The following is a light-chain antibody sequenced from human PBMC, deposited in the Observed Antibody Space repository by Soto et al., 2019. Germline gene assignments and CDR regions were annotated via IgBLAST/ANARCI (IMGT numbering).Light chain of an antibody. Sequence: QLVLTQSPSASASPGASVKLTCTLSSGHGNYVIAWHQQQPEKGPRYLMKVKSDGSHNKGDGIPDRFSGSSSGAERYLAISSLLSEDEADYYCQTWDTGIVVFGGGTKLTVL. V-gene: IGLV4-69*01. CDR3: QTWDTGIVV. J-gene: IGLJ2*01. CDR2: VKSDGSH. CDR1: SGHGNYV.